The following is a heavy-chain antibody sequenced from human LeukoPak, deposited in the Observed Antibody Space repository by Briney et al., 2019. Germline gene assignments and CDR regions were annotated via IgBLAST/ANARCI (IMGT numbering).Heavy chain of an antibody. J-gene: IGHJ4*02. V-gene: IGHV3-23*01. CDR2: ISGSGGST. CDR3: ARGKKGATNPFDY. Sequence: GGSLRLSCAASGFTFSNYAMSWVRQAPGKGLEWVSGISGSGGSTYYADSVGRFSISRANSKNTLYLQMKSLRVEDTAVYYCARGKKGATNPFDYWGQGTLVTVSS. D-gene: IGHD1-26*01. CDR1: GFTFSNYA.